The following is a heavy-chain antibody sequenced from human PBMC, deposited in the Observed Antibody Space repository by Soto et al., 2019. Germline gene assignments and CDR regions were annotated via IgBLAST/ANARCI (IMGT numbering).Heavy chain of an antibody. J-gene: IGHJ6*02. CDR1: GYTFTSYA. D-gene: IGHD3-10*01. CDR2: INAGNGNT. CDR3: AGGSGTSEEWGMDV. Sequence: QVQLVQSGAEVKKPGASVKVSCKASGYTFTSYAMHWVRQAPGQRLEWMGWINAGNGNTKYSQKFQGRVTITRDTSASTAYMELSSLRSEDTAVYYCAGGSGTSEEWGMDVWGQGTTVTVSS. V-gene: IGHV1-3*01.